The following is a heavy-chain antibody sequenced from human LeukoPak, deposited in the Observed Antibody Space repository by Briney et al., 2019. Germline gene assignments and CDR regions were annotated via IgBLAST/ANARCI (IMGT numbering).Heavy chain of an antibody. CDR3: AVAYYYGSGDAFDI. D-gene: IGHD3-10*01. Sequence: SGGSLRLSCAAPGFIFDNYAIHWVRQAPAKGLEGVSSINSDSNYIYYADSVQGRFTISRDNAKNSLYLQINIRRAEDTAVYYCAVAYYYGSGDAFDIWGQGTKVTVSS. CDR2: INSDSNYI. CDR1: GFIFDNYA. V-gene: IGHV3-21*01. J-gene: IGHJ3*02.